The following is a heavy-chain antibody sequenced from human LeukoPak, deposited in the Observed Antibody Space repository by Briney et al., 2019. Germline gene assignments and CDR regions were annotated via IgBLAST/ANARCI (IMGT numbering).Heavy chain of an antibody. J-gene: IGHJ3*02. Sequence: PSETLSLTCTVSGGSISSYSWSWIRQPPGKGLEWIGYIYYSGSTSYNPSLRSRVTISVDTSKNQFSLKLSSVTAADTAVYYCATTSGYSHDAFDIWGQGTMVTVSS. V-gene: IGHV4-59*01. CDR1: GGSISSYS. D-gene: IGHD3-3*01. CDR3: ATTSGYSHDAFDI. CDR2: IYYSGST.